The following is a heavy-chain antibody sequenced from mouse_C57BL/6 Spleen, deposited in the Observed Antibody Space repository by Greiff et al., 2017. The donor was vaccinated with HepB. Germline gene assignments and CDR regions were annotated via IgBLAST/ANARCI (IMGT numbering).Heavy chain of an antibody. Sequence: EVQLQQSGPELVKPGASVKIPCKASGYTFNDYTMDWVKQSHGKSLEWIGDINTNNGGTIYNQKFKGKATLTVDKSSSTAYMELRSLTSEDTAVYYCARDYGSSYGFAYWGQVTLVTVSA. CDR2: INTNNGGT. D-gene: IGHD1-1*01. CDR3: ARDYGSSYGFAY. V-gene: IGHV1-18*01. J-gene: IGHJ3*01. CDR1: GYTFNDYT.